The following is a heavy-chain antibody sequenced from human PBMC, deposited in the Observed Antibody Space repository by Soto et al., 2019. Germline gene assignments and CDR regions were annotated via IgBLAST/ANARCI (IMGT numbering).Heavy chain of an antibody. CDR3: ARAIAARAYNWFDP. Sequence: QVQLQQWGAGLLKPSETLSLTCAVYGGSFSGYYWSWIRQPPGKGLEWIGEINHSGSTNYNPSLKSRGTISVDTSKNQFSLKLSSVTAADTAVYYCARAIAARAYNWFDPWGQGTLVTVSS. J-gene: IGHJ5*02. CDR2: INHSGST. CDR1: GGSFSGYY. V-gene: IGHV4-34*01. D-gene: IGHD6-6*01.